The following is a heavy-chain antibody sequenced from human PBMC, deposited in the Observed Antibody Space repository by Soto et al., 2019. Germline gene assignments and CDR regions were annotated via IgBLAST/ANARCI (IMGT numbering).Heavy chain of an antibody. D-gene: IGHD1-20*01. J-gene: IGHJ4*02. CDR1: GSRFSNYV. CDR3: AREGRGKKAGYNGLVSLGY. CDR2: IIPIFNST. V-gene: IGHV1-69*06. Sequence: QVQLVQSGAEVKTPGSSLKVSCKVSGSRFSNYVISWVRQAPGHGLEWLGRIIPIFNSTKYAQSFQVRVTITADKSTSTASLELSGLRSDDTAVYYCAREGRGKKAGYNGLVSLGYWGQGTLVTVSS.